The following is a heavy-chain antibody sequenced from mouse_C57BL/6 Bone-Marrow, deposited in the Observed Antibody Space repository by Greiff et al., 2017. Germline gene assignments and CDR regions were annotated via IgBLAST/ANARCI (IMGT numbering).Heavy chain of an antibody. CDR2: IRNKANGYTT. CDR1: GFTFTDYY. V-gene: IGHV7-3*01. J-gene: IGHJ2*01. CDR3: TRYKGFYYLDY. Sequence: DVKLVESGGGLVQPGGSLSLSCAASGFTFTDYYMSWVRQPPGKALEWLGFIRNKANGYTTEYNASVKGRFTISRDNSQSILYLQMNALRAEDSANYCATRYKGFYYLDYWGQGTTLTVSS.